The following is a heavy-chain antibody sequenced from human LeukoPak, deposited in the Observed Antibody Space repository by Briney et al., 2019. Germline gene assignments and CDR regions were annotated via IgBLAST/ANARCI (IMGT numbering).Heavy chain of an antibody. Sequence: SVKVSCKASGGTFSSYAISWVRQAPGQGLEWMGGIIPIFGKANYAQKFQGRFTITADESTSTAYMEMGSLRSEDTAVYYCARNHYYGSGTKGVWFDPWGEGALVSVSS. J-gene: IGHJ5*02. CDR3: ARNHYYGSGTKGVWFDP. D-gene: IGHD3-10*01. CDR1: GGTFSSYA. V-gene: IGHV1-69*13. CDR2: IIPIFGKA.